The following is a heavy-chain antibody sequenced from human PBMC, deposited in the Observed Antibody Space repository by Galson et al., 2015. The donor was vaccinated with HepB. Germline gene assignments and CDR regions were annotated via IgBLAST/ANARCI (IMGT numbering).Heavy chain of an antibody. CDR1: GYSFTSYW. V-gene: IGHV5-51*01. CDR3: ARSPPPYCSSTSCYNWGAGAFDI. Sequence: QSGAEVKKPGESLKISCKGSGYSFTSYWIGWVRQMPGKGLEWMGIIYPGDSDTRYSPSFQGQVTISADKSISTAYLQWSSLKASDTAMYYCARSPPPYCSSTSCYNWGAGAFDIWGQGTMVTVSS. CDR2: IYPGDSDT. D-gene: IGHD2-2*02. J-gene: IGHJ3*02.